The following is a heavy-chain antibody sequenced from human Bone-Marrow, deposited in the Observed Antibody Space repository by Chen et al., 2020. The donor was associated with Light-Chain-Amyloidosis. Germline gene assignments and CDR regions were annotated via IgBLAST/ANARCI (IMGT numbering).Heavy chain of an antibody. V-gene: IGHV3-30-3*01. CDR1: GFTFSSYA. D-gene: IGHD5-12*01. CDR2: ISYDGSNK. CDR3: PRAPGYDFPFDY. J-gene: IGHJ4*02. Sequence: QVQLVESGGGVVQPGRSLRLSCAASGFTFSSYAMHWVRQAPGKGLEWVAVISYDGSNKYYAVSVKGRFTISRDNSENTLYLHMNSLRAEYTAVYYWPRAPGYDFPFDYWGQGTLVTVSS.